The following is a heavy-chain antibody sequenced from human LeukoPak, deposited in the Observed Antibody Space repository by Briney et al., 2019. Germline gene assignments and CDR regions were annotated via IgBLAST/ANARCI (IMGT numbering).Heavy chain of an antibody. V-gene: IGHV1-69*13. D-gene: IGHD1/OR15-1a*01. Sequence: SVKVSCKAAGGTFSSYAISWVRQAPGQGLEWMGGIIPIFGTANYAQTFQGRVTIAADESTSTAYMELSSLRSEDTAVYYCARENNTGDAWFDPWGQGALVTVSS. CDR1: GGTFSSYA. CDR3: ARENNTGDAWFDP. CDR2: IIPIFGTA. J-gene: IGHJ5*02.